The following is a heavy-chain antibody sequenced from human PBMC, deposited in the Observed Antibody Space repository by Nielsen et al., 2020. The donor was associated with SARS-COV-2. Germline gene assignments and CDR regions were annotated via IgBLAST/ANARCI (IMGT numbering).Heavy chain of an antibody. CDR3: ARTVAANNWFDP. V-gene: IGHV4-4*02. D-gene: IGHD6-19*01. J-gene: IGHJ5*02. Sequence: SETLSLTCAVSGGSISSSNWWSWVRQPPGKGLEWIGEIYHSGSTNYNPSLKSRVTISVDTSKNQFSLKLSSVTAADTAVYYCARTVAANNWFDPWGQGTLVTVSS. CDR2: IYHSGST. CDR1: GGSISSSNW.